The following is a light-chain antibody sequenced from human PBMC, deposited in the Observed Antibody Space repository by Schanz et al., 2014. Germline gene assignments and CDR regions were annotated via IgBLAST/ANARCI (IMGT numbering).Light chain of an antibody. V-gene: IGLV2-11*01. CDR1: SSDVGNYNY. CDR3: CSYAGRV. J-gene: IGLJ2*01. CDR2: DVS. Sequence: QSALTQPRSVSGSPGQSVTISCTGTSSDVGNYNYVSWYQRHPGKAPKLIIYDVSKRPSGVPDRFSGSKSGNTASLTISGLQAEDEADYYCCSYAGRVFGGGTKLTVL.